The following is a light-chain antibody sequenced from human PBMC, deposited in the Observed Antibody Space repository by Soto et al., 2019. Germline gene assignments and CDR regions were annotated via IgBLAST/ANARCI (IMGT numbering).Light chain of an antibody. CDR1: ISDFVIYNY. J-gene: IGLJ1*01. CDR3: GSHTTSSALQV. V-gene: IGLV2-14*01. CDR2: GVS. Sequence: QSVLTQPAFVSGSPGQSITISCTGTISDFVIYNYVSWYQQHPVKAPKLMLYGVSNRPSGVSNRFSGSKSGNAASLTISGLQAEDEADYYCGSHTTSSALQVFGSGTKVTVL.